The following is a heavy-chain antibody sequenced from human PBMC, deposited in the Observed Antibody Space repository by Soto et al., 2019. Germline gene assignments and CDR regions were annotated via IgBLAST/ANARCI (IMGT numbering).Heavy chain of an antibody. J-gene: IGHJ3*01. Sequence: QLQLQESGPGLVKPSETLSLTCTVSGGSISSTSCYWAWVRQPPGKRLEWIGSMSYSGNTYYNPSLNDRLTMSADASESQFSLEVNSVTAADTAVYYCAWRSLTIHAFDVWGQGTMVAVSS. CDR3: AWRSLTIHAFDV. CDR2: MSYSGNT. CDR1: GGSISSTSCY. V-gene: IGHV4-39*01. D-gene: IGHD2-2*02.